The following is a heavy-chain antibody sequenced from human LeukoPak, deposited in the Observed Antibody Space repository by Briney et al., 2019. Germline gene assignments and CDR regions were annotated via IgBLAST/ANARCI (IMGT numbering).Heavy chain of an antibody. CDR2: ITGSSGNT. CDR3: GRDFNY. CDR1: GFTFISYS. J-gene: IGHJ4*02. V-gene: IGHV3-21*01. Sequence: PGGSLRLSCAASGFTFISYSTIWVSQAPGKGLEWVSTITGSSGNTYYAEPAKGRFTISRDNAKNSLYLQMNSLRAEDTAVYYCGRDFNYWGQGTLVTVAS.